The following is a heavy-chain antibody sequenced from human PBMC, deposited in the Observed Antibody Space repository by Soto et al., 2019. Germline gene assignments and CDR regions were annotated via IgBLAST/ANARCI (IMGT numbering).Heavy chain of an antibody. D-gene: IGHD5-18*01. CDR1: GLTVSSNY. V-gene: IGHV3-53*01. CDR3: ALDPRVYSYGLFWSYSHLDV. Sequence: GGSLRLSCAASGLTVSSNYMSWARQAPGKGLEWVSVIYSEGTTYYADSVKGRFTVSRDNSKNTLYLQMNSLRVEDTAVYYCALDPRVYSYGLFWSYSHLDVWGQGTTVAV. J-gene: IGHJ6*02. CDR2: IYSEGTT.